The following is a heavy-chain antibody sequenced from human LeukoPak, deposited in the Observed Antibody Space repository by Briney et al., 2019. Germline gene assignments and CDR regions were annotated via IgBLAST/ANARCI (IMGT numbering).Heavy chain of an antibody. CDR1: GGTFSSYA. D-gene: IGHD3-22*01. J-gene: IGHJ2*01. CDR3: ASPYYYDSSGYQRAHWYFDL. CDR2: IIPIFGTA. V-gene: IGHV1-69*05. Sequence: SVKVSCMASGGTFSSYAISWVRQAPGQGLEWMGGIIPIFGTANYAQKFQGRVTITTDESTRTAYMELSSLRSEDTAVYYCASPYYYDSSGYQRAHWYFDLWGRGTLVTVSS.